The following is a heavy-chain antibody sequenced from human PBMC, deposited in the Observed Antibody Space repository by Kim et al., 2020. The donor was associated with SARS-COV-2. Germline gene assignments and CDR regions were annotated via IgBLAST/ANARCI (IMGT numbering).Heavy chain of an antibody. CDR1: GFTFGDYG. CDR3: TAHPSGYSGYDLGY. CDR2: IRSKAYGETT. D-gene: IGHD5-12*01. Sequence: GGSLRLSCTPSGFTFGDYGLSWFRQAPGKGLEWVGFIRSKAYGETTEYAASAKGRFTISRDDSKNIAYLKMNSLKIEDTAVYYCTAHPSGYSGYDLGYWGQGTLVTVSS. V-gene: IGHV3-49*03. J-gene: IGHJ4*02.